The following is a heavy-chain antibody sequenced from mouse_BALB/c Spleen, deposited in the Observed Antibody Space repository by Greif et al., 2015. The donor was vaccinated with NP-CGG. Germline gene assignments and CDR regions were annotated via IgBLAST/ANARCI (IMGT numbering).Heavy chain of an antibody. CDR1: GYTFTSYW. CDR3: ARTGDYSLYYAMDY. J-gene: IGHJ4*01. D-gene: IGHD1-1*01. Sequence: QVQLQQSGAELAKPGASVKMPCKASGYTFTSYWMHWVKQRPGQGLEWIGYINPSTGYTEYNQKFKDKATLTADKSSSTAYTQLSSRTAEDSAVYYCARTGDYSLYYAMDYWGQGTSVTVSS. V-gene: IGHV1-7*01. CDR2: INPSTGYT.